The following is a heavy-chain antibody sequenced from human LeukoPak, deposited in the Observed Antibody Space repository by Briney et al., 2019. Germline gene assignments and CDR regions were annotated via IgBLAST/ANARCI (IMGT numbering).Heavy chain of an antibody. CDR3: AREGDIVVVVAATGRDGTYYLDY. Sequence: GGSLRLSCAASGFTFSSYAMHWVRQAPGKGLEWVAVISYDGSNKYYADSVKGRFTISRDNSKNTLYLQMNSLRAEDTAVYYCAREGDIVVVVAATGRDGTYYLDYWGQGTLVTVSS. J-gene: IGHJ4*02. D-gene: IGHD2-15*01. CDR1: GFTFSSYA. V-gene: IGHV3-30*04. CDR2: ISYDGSNK.